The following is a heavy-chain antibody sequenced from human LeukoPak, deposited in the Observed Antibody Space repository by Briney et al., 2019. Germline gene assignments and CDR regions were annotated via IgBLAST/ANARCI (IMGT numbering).Heavy chain of an antibody. CDR2: ISYDGSNK. CDR3: ATLSRGPRDY. Sequence: PGGSLRLSCAASGFTFSSYAMHWVRQAPGKGLEWVAVISYDGSNKYYADSVKGRFTISRDNSKNTLYLQMNSLRAEDTAVYYCATLSRGPRDYWGQGTLVTVSS. J-gene: IGHJ4*02. V-gene: IGHV3-30-3*01. CDR1: GFTFSSYA. D-gene: IGHD3-10*01.